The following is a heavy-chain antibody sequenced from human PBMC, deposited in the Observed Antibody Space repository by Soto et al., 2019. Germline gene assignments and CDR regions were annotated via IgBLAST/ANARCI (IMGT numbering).Heavy chain of an antibody. J-gene: IGHJ6*04. D-gene: IGHD4-17*01. Sequence: EVQLVESGGGLVQPGGSLRLSCVASGFSLSSYAMKWVRQAPGKGLEWIAYMTDSGTNVSYADSVRGLFTISRDIAKSSVYLQMTSLRAEDTAVYYCARDEYGDVWGKGTTVTVSS. V-gene: IGHV3-48*01. CDR3: ARDEYGDV. CDR2: MTDSGTNV. CDR1: GFSLSSYA.